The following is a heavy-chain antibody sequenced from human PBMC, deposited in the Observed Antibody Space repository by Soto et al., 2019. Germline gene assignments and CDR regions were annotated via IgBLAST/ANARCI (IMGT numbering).Heavy chain of an antibody. CDR2: IYTSGST. CDR3: ARDTGHCSGGSCPGPHWFDP. Sequence: PSETLSLTCTVSGGSISSYYWSWIRQPAGKGLEWIGRIYTSGSTNYNPSLKSRVTMSVDTSKNQFSLKLSSVTAADTAAYYCARDTGHCSGGSCPGPHWFDPWGQGTLVTVSS. V-gene: IGHV4-4*07. CDR1: GGSISSYY. D-gene: IGHD2-15*01. J-gene: IGHJ5*02.